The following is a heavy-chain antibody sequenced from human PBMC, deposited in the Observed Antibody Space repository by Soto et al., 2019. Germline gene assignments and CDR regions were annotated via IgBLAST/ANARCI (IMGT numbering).Heavy chain of an antibody. V-gene: IGHV1-69*13. Sequence: SVEVSCKASGYTFTSYGISWVRQAPGQGLEWMGGIIPIFGTANYAQKFQGRVTITADESTSTAYMELSSLRSEDTAVFFCATGGYYDSSGSPPRLWGKGTLVTVSS. CDR1: GYTFTSYG. D-gene: IGHD3-22*01. J-gene: IGHJ4*02. CDR2: IIPIFGTA. CDR3: ATGGYYDSSGSPPRL.